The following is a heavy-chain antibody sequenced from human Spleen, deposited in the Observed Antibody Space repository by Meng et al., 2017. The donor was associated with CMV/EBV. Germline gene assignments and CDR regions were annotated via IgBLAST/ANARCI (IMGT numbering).Heavy chain of an antibody. D-gene: IGHD1-1*01. Sequence: GGSLRLSCAASGFTFSSYWMHWVRQVPGKGLVWVSRINSDGSITSYADSVKGRFTISRDNAKNKLYLKMNSLRAEDTAVYYCARAYNAKRYYYGMDVWGQGTTVTVSS. J-gene: IGHJ6*02. V-gene: IGHV3-74*01. CDR1: GFTFSSYW. CDR2: INSDGSIT. CDR3: ARAYNAKRYYYGMDV.